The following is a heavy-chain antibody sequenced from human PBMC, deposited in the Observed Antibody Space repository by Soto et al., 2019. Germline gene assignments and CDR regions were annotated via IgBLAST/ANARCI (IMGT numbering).Heavy chain of an antibody. Sequence: QVQLQESGPGLVKPSETLSLTCTVSGGSISRYYWTWIRQPPGKGLEWIGFMYNSGSTHYNPYLKSRVTISPDTAKNHYSLNLRSVTAADTAVYYCASMGYHYGSGSYPLDYWGQGTLVTVSS. CDR2: MYNSGST. CDR1: GGSISRYY. CDR3: ASMGYHYGSGSYPLDY. J-gene: IGHJ4*02. V-gene: IGHV4-59*08. D-gene: IGHD3-10*01.